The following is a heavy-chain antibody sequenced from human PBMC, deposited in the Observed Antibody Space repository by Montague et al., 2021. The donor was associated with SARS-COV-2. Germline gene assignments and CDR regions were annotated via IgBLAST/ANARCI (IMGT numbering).Heavy chain of an antibody. CDR2: TYFTSKWYS. D-gene: IGHD2-2*01. CDR1: GDSVSSNSAA. V-gene: IGHV6-1*01. Sequence: CAISGDSVSSNSAAWNWIRQSPSRGLEWLGRTYFTSKWYSEYALSVKSRIIISPDTSKNQFSLRLMSVTPDDTAVYYCARAYCSSTSCYPIDYWSQGTLGTVSS. J-gene: IGHJ4*02. CDR3: ARAYCSSTSCYPIDY.